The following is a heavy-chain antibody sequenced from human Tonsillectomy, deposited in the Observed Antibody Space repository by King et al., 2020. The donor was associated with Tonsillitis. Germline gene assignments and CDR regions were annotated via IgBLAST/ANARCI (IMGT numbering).Heavy chain of an antibody. CDR3: ARVPPYYYDSSEYYDY. J-gene: IGHJ4*02. D-gene: IGHD3-22*01. Sequence: VQLVQSGAEVKKPGASVKVSCKASGYTFINYGISWVRQAPGQGLEWMGWISAYNGNTNYAQKLQGRVTMTTDTSTRTAYMELRSLRSDDTAVYSWARVPPYYYDSSEYYDYWGQGTLVTVSS. CDR1: GYTFINYG. CDR2: ISAYNGNT. V-gene: IGHV1-18*01.